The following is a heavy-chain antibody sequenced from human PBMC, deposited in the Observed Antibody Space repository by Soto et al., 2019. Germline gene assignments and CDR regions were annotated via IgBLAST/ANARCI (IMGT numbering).Heavy chain of an antibody. D-gene: IGHD3-10*01. Sequence: PGGSPRLSCAASGFTVSSNYMSWVRQAPGKGLEWVSVIYSGGSTYYADSVKGRFTISRDNSKNTLYLQMNSLRAEDTAVYYCARELNISGYYYFDYWGQGTLVTVSS. V-gene: IGHV3-66*01. J-gene: IGHJ4*02. CDR2: IYSGGST. CDR1: GFTVSSNY. CDR3: ARELNISGYYYFDY.